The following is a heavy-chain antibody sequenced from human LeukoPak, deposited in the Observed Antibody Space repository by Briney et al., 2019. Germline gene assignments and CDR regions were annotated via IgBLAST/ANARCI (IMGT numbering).Heavy chain of an antibody. CDR2: ISRSGGNS. CDR1: GFTQNA. J-gene: IGHJ4*02. Sequence: GGSLRLSCGASGFTQNAMGWVRQAPGKGLEWVASISRSGGNSHYADSVKGRFTISRDNARNSLYLQMDNLRAEDTGVYYCARDFYDGFALDYWGQGTLVTVSS. CDR3: ARDFYDGFALDY. D-gene: IGHD2/OR15-2a*01. V-gene: IGHV3-23*01.